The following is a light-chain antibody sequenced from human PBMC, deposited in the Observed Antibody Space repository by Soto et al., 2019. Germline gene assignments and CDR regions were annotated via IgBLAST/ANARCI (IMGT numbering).Light chain of an antibody. J-gene: IGLJ3*02. CDR1: SSNIGRNY. Sequence: QPVLTQPPSASGTPGQRVTISCSGSSSNIGRNYVYWYQQLPGTAPKLLIYRNNQRPSGVPDRFSGSKSGTSASLAISGLWSEDEADYYCTAWDGSLSVWVFGGGTKLTVL. CDR2: RNN. CDR3: TAWDGSLSVWV. V-gene: IGLV1-47*03.